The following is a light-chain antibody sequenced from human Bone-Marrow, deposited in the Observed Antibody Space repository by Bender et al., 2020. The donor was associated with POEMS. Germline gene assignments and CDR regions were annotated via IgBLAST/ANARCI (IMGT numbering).Light chain of an antibody. J-gene: IGLJ3*02. CDR1: NIGSKS. CDR2: DDS. V-gene: IGLV3-21*02. CDR3: VAWDASLNGWV. Sequence: SYVLTQPPSVSVAPGQTATLTCGGNNIGSKSVHWYQRRPGQAAVLVVYDDSDRPSGIPERFSGSNSGNTATLTITGLQSDDEAIYFCVAWDASLNGWVFGGGTKLTVL.